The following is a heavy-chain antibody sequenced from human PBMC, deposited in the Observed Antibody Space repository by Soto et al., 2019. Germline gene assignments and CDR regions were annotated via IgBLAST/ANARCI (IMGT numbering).Heavy chain of an antibody. CDR1: GGTFSSYA. V-gene: IGHV1-69*13. Sequence: GASVKVSCKASGGTFSSYAISWVRQAPGQGLEWMGGIIPIFGTANYAQKFQGRVTITADESTSTAYMELSSLRSEDTAVYYCARGLGYCTNGVCGNWFDPWDQGTLVTVSS. D-gene: IGHD2-8*01. CDR2: IIPIFGTA. J-gene: IGHJ5*02. CDR3: ARGLGYCTNGVCGNWFDP.